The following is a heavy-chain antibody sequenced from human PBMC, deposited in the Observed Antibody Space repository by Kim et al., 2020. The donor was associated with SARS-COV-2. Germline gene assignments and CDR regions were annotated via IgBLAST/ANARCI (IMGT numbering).Heavy chain of an antibody. CDR3: ARDGGYCSSTSCYNY. Sequence: KFQGRVTITADKSTSTAYMELSSLGSEDTAVYYCARDGGYCSSTSCYNYWGQGTLVTVSS. V-gene: IGHV1-69*04. J-gene: IGHJ4*02. D-gene: IGHD2-2*02.